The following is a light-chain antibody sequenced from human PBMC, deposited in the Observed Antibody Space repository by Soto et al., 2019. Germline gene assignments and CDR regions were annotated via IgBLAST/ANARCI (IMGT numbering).Light chain of an antibody. CDR1: KWGDKY. CDR3: QAWDSSTVV. J-gene: IGLJ2*01. CDR2: QDS. V-gene: IGLV3-1*01. Sequence: SYELTQPPSVSVSPGQTASITCSGDKWGDKYACWYQQKPGQSPVLVIYQDSKRPSGIPERFSGSNSGNTATLTISGTQAMDEADYYCQAWDSSTVVFGGGTKVTV.